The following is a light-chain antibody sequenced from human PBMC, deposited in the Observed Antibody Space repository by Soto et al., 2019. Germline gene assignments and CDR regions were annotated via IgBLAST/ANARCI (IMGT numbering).Light chain of an antibody. CDR3: QQYGSSPPYT. CDR2: GAS. CDR1: QSVSSSY. J-gene: IGKJ2*01. Sequence: PGERVTLSCRASQSVSSSYLAWYQQKPGQAPRLLIYGASSRATGIPDRFSGSGSGTDFTLTISRLEPEDFAVYYCQQYGSSPPYTFGQGTKLEIK. V-gene: IGKV3-20*01.